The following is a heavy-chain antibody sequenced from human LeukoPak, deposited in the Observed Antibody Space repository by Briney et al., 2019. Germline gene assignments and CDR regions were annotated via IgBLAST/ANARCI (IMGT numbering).Heavy chain of an antibody. V-gene: IGHV3-7*03. J-gene: IGHJ6*02. CDR3: ARNNGMDV. Sequence: GRSLRLSCAASGFTLSNHWMTWVRQVPGRGPEWVANVNRDGSETYYLDSVKGRFTISKDNAKNSLYLQMNSLRAEDTALYHCARNNGMDVWGQGTTVIVSS. CDR1: GFTLSNHW. CDR2: VNRDGSET.